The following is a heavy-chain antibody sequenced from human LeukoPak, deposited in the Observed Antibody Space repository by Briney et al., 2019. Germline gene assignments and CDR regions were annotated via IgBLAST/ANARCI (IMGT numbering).Heavy chain of an antibody. CDR1: GYTFTSYD. D-gene: IGHD1-26*01. Sequence: EASVKVSCKASGYTFTSYDINWVRQATGQGLEWMGWMNPNSGNTGYAQKFQGRVTITRNTSISTAYMELSSLRSEDTAVYYCARGLGQWELPPTGGMDVWGKGTTVTVSS. J-gene: IGHJ6*03. V-gene: IGHV1-8*03. CDR3: ARGLGQWELPPTGGMDV. CDR2: MNPNSGNT.